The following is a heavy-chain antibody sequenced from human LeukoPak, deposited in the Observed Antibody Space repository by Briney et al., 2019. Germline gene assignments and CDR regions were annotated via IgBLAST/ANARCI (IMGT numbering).Heavy chain of an antibody. CDR1: GGSFSGYY. Sequence: SETLSLTCAVYGGSFSGYYWSWIRQPPGKGLEWIGEINHSGSTNYNPSLKSRVTISVDTSKNQFSLKPSSVTAADTAVYYCARWFRYSSGSPLYYYGMDVWGQGTTVTVSS. V-gene: IGHV4-34*01. D-gene: IGHD6-19*01. CDR2: INHSGST. J-gene: IGHJ6*02. CDR3: ARWFRYSSGSPLYYYGMDV.